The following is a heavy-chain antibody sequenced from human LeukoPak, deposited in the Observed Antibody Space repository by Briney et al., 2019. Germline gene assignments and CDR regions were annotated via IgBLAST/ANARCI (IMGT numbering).Heavy chain of an antibody. Sequence: GGSLRLSCAASGFTFSSYSMNWVRQAPGKGLEWVSSISSSSYYIYYADSVKGRFTISRDNAKNSLYLQMNSLRAEDTAVYYCARDRYYYDSSGYYWLFGYWGQGTLVIVSS. CDR1: GFTFSSYS. V-gene: IGHV3-21*01. D-gene: IGHD3-22*01. CDR2: ISSSSYYI. CDR3: ARDRYYYDSSGYYWLFGY. J-gene: IGHJ4*02.